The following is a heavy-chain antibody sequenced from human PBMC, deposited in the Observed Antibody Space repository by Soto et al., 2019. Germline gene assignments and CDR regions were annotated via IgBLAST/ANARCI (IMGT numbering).Heavy chain of an antibody. CDR1: GGSFSRGYW. CDR3: ARGGGLNTRWYEGGFDS. V-gene: IGHV4-4*02. Sequence: SETLSLTCGVSGGSFSRGYWWTWVRQPPGKGLEWIGEIYDSGTTNYSPSLNSRVTISVDKSKNQFSLRLRSVSAADTALYYCARGGGLNTRWYEGGFDSWGQGTPVTV. J-gene: IGHJ4*02. D-gene: IGHD6-13*01. CDR2: IYDSGTT.